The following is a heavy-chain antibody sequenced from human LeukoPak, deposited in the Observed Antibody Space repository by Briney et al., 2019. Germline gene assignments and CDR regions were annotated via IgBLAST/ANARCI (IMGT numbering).Heavy chain of an antibody. V-gene: IGHV3-7*01. CDR1: GFTFSSYW. J-gene: IGHJ4*02. D-gene: IGHD6-13*01. Sequence: GGSLRLSCAASGFTFSSYWMSWVRQAPGKGLEWVANIKRDGSEKYYVDSVKGRFTISRDNAKNSLYLQMNSLRAEDTAVYYYASYLIAAAPFDYWGQGTLVTVSS. CDR2: IKRDGSEK. CDR3: ASYLIAAAPFDY.